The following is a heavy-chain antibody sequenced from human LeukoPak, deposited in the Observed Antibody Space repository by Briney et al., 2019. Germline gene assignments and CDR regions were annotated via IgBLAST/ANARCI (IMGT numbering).Heavy chain of an antibody. Sequence: SETLSLTCTVSGGSNSSYYWSWIRQPPGKGLEWIGYIYYSGSTNYNPSLKSRVTISVDTSKNQFSLKLSSVTAADTAVYYCARAVGGRTGAFDYWGQGTLVTVSS. CDR2: IYYSGST. CDR3: ARAVGGRTGAFDY. CDR1: GGSNSSYY. D-gene: IGHD3/OR15-3a*01. J-gene: IGHJ4*02. V-gene: IGHV4-59*01.